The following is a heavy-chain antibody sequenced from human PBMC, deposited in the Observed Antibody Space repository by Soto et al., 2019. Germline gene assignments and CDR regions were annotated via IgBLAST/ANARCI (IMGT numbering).Heavy chain of an antibody. Sequence: GGSLRLSCVASGFTFSTYGMNWVRQVPGKGLEWVAGISASGGTTYYADSVKGRFSISRDKSENTLYLQMNSLRGDDTAIYYCAKDVADGYLREAITLDSWGQGTLVTVSS. CDR1: GFTFSTYG. CDR2: ISASGGTT. D-gene: IGHD5-12*01. J-gene: IGHJ4*02. CDR3: AKDVADGYLREAITLDS. V-gene: IGHV3-23*01.